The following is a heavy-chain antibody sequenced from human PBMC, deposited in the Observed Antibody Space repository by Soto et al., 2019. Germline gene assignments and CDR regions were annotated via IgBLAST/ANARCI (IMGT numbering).Heavy chain of an antibody. CDR2: IYYAGST. CDR3: ARLVFHCLRGSCDDYNFYGLDV. CDR1: GGSISSTDHY. V-gene: IGHV4-39*01. J-gene: IGHJ6*02. D-gene: IGHD2-15*01. Sequence: AETLSLTCTVSGGSISSTDHYWGWIPQPPGKGLEWLGSIYYAGSTFHNPALKRRTTISVDTSRNQFSLSLSSVTASDTAVYYCARLVFHCLRGSCDDYNFYGLDVWGQGTTVTVSS.